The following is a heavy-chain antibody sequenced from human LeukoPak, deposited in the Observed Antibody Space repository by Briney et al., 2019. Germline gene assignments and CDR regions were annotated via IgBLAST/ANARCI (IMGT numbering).Heavy chain of an antibody. Sequence: SETLSLTCSVSGGSISEYYWSWIRQPAGKGLQWIGRIFFTGSTNYNPSLKSRVTMSIDTSKNQFSLKLSSVTAADTAVYYCARDRAAADTLLDVWGKGTTVTISS. D-gene: IGHD6-13*01. V-gene: IGHV4-4*07. CDR2: IFFTGST. CDR1: GGSISEYY. J-gene: IGHJ6*04. CDR3: ARDRAAADTLLDV.